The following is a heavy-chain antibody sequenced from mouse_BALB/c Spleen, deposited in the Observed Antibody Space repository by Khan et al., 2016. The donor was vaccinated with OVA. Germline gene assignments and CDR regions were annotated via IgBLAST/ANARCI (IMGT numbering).Heavy chain of an antibody. CDR3: ATSYFYGYYFDY. Sequence: EVKLVESGGDLVQPGGSRKLSCAASGFTFSSYGMHWVRQAPEKGLEWVAYISGDSNTIYYADTVKGRLTIYSDNPRNTLFLQLTSLMTEDTAMYYFATSYFYGYYFDYWGPGTTLTVSS. CDR1: GFTFSSYG. D-gene: IGHD1-1*01. CDR2: ISGDSNTI. J-gene: IGHJ2*01. V-gene: IGHV5-17*02.